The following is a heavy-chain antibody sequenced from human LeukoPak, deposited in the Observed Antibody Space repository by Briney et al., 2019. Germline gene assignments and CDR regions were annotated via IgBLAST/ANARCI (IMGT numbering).Heavy chain of an antibody. Sequence: SETLSLTCTVSGYSISSGYYWGWIRQPPGKGLEWIGSIYHSGSTYYNPSLKSRVTISVDTSKNQFSLKLSSVTAADTAVYYCARDPLATYYYDSSGYYGGWFDPWGQGTLVTVSS. J-gene: IGHJ5*02. V-gene: IGHV4-38-2*02. CDR1: GYSISSGYY. CDR3: ARDPLATYYYDSSGYYGGWFDP. CDR2: IYHSGST. D-gene: IGHD3-22*01.